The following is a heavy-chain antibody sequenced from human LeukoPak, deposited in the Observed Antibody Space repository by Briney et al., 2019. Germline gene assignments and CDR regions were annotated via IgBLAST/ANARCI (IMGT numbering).Heavy chain of an antibody. CDR3: ARRRSGSYYN. CDR2: ISGSGGST. V-gene: IGHV3-23*01. Sequence: GGTLRLSCAASGFTFSSYGMSWVRQAPGKGLEWVSAISGSGGSTYYADSVKGRFTISRDNAKNSLYLQMNSLRAEDTAVYYCARRRSGSYYNWGQGTLVTVSS. J-gene: IGHJ4*02. D-gene: IGHD1-26*01. CDR1: GFTFSSYG.